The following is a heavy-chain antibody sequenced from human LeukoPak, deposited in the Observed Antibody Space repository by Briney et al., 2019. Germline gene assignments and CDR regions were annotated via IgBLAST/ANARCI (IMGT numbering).Heavy chain of an antibody. CDR3: ARGITMVRGVILGIFDY. Sequence: GGSLRLSCAASGFTFSSYAMHWVRQAPGKGLERVAVISYDGSNKYYADSVKGRFTISRDNSKNTLYLQMNSLRAEDTAVYYCARGITMVRGVILGIFDYWGQGTLVTVSS. J-gene: IGHJ4*02. V-gene: IGHV3-30-3*01. CDR2: ISYDGSNK. CDR1: GFTFSSYA. D-gene: IGHD3-10*01.